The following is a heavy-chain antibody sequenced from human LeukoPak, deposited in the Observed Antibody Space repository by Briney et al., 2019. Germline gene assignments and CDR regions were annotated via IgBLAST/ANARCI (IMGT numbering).Heavy chain of an antibody. CDR2: INHSGST. V-gene: IGHV4-34*01. D-gene: IGHD5-24*01. Sequence: SETLSLTCAVYGGSFSGYCWSWIRQPPGKGLEWIGEINHSGSTNYNPSLKSRVTISVDTSKNQFSLKLSSVTAADTAVYYCARRRVLDVWGKGTTVTISS. J-gene: IGHJ6*04. CDR1: GGSFSGYC. CDR3: ARRRVLDV.